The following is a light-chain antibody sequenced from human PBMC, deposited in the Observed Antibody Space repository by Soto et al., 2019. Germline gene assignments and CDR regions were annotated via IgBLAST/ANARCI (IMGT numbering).Light chain of an antibody. CDR3: QERSNGRRT. CDR1: QSVSSY. V-gene: IGKV3-11*01. CDR2: DAS. J-gene: IGKJ1*01. Sequence: EIVLTQSPATLSLSPGERATLSCRASQSVSSYLAWYQQKPGQAPRLLIYDASNRATGIPARFSGSGSGTDLTLTISSLEPEEFAVYYCQERSNGRRTFGQGTKVEIK.